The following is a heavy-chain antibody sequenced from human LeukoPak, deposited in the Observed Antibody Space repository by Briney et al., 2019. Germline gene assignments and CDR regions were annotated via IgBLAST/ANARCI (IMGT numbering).Heavy chain of an antibody. V-gene: IGHV4-59*08. CDR3: ARSRGYIYGFGWFDT. Sequence: PSETLSLTCSVSGDSISGYYWSWIRQPPGKGLEWIGYIYDSGNTNYNPSLKSRVTMSVDTSKNQFTLKLSSVTAADTAIYYCARSRGYIYGFGWFDTWGQGTLVTVSS. CDR2: IYDSGNT. J-gene: IGHJ5*02. CDR1: GDSISGYY. D-gene: IGHD5-18*01.